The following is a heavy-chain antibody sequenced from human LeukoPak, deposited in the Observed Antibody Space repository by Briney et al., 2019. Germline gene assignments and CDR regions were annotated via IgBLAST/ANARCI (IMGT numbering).Heavy chain of an antibody. D-gene: IGHD3-22*01. CDR3: ARDSHYYDSSGYYDSPRWCFDL. V-gene: IGHV3-21*01. CDR1: GFTFSSYS. CDR2: ISSSSSYI. Sequence: GGSLRLSCAASGFTFSSYSMNWVRQAPGKGLEWVSSISSSSSYIYYADSVKGRFTISRGNAKNSLYLQMNSLRAEDTAVYYCARDSHYYDSSGYYDSPRWCFDLWGRGTLVTVSS. J-gene: IGHJ2*01.